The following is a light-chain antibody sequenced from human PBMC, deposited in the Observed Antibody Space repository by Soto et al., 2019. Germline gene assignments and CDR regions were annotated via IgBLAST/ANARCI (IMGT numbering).Light chain of an antibody. CDR2: DVS. V-gene: IGKV3-11*01. Sequence: IVLTQSPVTLSLSPGDRATLSCRASQSIKTYMAWYQQRPGQSPRLVIYDVSTRAAGIPARFSGSGSGTDFTLTISNLEPEDFGVYFCQQRNNWPPVYTFGQGTRLELK. CDR3: QQRNNWPPVYT. J-gene: IGKJ2*01. CDR1: QSIKTY.